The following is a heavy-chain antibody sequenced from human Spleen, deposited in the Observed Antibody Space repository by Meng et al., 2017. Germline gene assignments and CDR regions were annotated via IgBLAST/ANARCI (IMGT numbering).Heavy chain of an antibody. CDR2: TYYRSKWYN. J-gene: IGHJ4*02. V-gene: IGHV6-1*01. CDR3: AREYSSTFDY. D-gene: IGHD6-13*01. Sequence: QVQLHQSGPGLVKPSPTLPLTCAISGDSVSTIRAAWNWIRQSPSRGLEWLGRTYYRSKWYNDFAVSVKSRITINADTSKNQFSLQLNSVTPEDTAVYYCAREYSSTFDYWGQGTLVTVSS. CDR1: GDSVSTIRAA.